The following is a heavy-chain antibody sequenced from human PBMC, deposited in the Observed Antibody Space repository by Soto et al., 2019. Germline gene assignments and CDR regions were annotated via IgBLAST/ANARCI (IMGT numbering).Heavy chain of an antibody. V-gene: IGHV3-33*01. Sequence: QVQLVESGGGVVQPGRSLRLSCAASGFTFSSYGMHWVRQAPGKGLEWVAVIWYDGSNKYYADSVKGRFTISRDNSKNTLDLQMNSRRAEDTAVYYCARVGYYGSGSYSHFDYWGQGTLVTVSS. CDR3: ARVGYYGSGSYSHFDY. J-gene: IGHJ4*02. CDR1: GFTFSSYG. D-gene: IGHD3-10*01. CDR2: IWYDGSNK.